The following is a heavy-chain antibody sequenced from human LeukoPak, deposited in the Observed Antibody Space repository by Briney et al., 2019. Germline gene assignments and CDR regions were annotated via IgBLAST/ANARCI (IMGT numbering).Heavy chain of an antibody. CDR3: ARDSCSSGYYFFDY. D-gene: IGHD3-22*01. CDR2: ISSSSSYI. J-gene: IGHJ4*02. CDR1: GFTFSSYS. V-gene: IGHV3-21*01. Sequence: GGSLRLSCAASGFTFSSYSMNWVRQAPGKGLEWVSSISSSSSYIYYADSVKGRFTISRDNAKNSLYLQMNSLRAEDTAVYYCARDSCSSGYYFFDYWGQGTLVTVSS.